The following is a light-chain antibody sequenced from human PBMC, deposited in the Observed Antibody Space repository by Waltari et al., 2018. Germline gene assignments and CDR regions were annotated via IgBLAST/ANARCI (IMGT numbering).Light chain of an antibody. CDR2: VNSDGSR. CDR1: RGHSHNV. V-gene: IGLV4-69*01. CDR3: QTGGHGTWL. J-gene: IGLJ3*02. Sequence: QLVLTQSPSASASLGASVKPTCTLSRGHSHNVIAWLQQQPETGTRYLMKVNSDGSRRKGDAIRVPFSSSSSGAALYLTISNLESEDESDCYCQTGGHGTWLFGGGTRLTVL.